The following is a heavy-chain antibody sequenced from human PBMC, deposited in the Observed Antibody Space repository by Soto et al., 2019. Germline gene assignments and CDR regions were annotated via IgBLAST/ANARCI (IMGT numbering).Heavy chain of an antibody. Sequence: QVQLVQSGAEVKKPGSSVKVSCKASGGTFSSYAISWVRQAPGQGLEGMGGVIPIFGTANYAQKFQGRVTITADESTSTAYIELSSLRSEDTAVYYCARGVRDGYIYPVNYYGMDVWGPGTPVTVSS. V-gene: IGHV1-69*12. CDR2: VIPIFGTA. CDR1: GGTFSSYA. CDR3: ARGVRDGYIYPVNYYGMDV. J-gene: IGHJ6*02. D-gene: IGHD5-12*01.